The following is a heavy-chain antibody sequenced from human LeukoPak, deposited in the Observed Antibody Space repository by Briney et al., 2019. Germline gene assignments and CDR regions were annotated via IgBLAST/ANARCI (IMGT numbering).Heavy chain of an antibody. D-gene: IGHD3-22*01. CDR1: GYTFSNYG. Sequence: ASVKVSCKASGYTFSNYGITWVRQAPGQGLEWMGWISGYNGNTNFAQKLQGRVSMTTDTSTYTSDMELRSLRSDDTAVYYCARSLGDSSGHYPLPFDYWGQGTLVIVSS. CDR2: ISGYNGNT. CDR3: ARSLGDSSGHYPLPFDY. J-gene: IGHJ4*02. V-gene: IGHV1-18*01.